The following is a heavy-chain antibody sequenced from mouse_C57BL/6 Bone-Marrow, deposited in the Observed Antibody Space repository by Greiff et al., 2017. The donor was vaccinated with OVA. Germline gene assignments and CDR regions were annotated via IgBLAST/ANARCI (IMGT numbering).Heavy chain of an antibody. CDR3: TRRHAMDY. CDR1: GYTFTDYE. CDR2: IDPETGGT. J-gene: IGHJ4*01. V-gene: IGHV1-15*01. Sequence: VQLQQSGAELVRPGASVTLSCKASGYTFTDYEMHWVKQTPVHGLEWIGAIDPETGGTAYNQKFKGKAILTADKSSSTAYMELRSLTSEDSAVYYCTRRHAMDYWGQGTSGTVSS.